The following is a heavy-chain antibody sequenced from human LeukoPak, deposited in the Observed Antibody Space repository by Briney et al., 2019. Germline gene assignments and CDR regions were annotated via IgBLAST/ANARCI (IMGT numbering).Heavy chain of an antibody. D-gene: IGHD3-10*01. Sequence: GGSLRLSCAASGFTFSSYWMSWVRQAPGKGLEWVANIKQDGSEKYYVDSVKGRFTISRDNAKNSLYLQMNSLRAEDTAVYYCARDSGGLLWFGEADWGQGTMVTVSS. CDR2: IKQDGSEK. J-gene: IGHJ3*01. CDR1: GFTFSSYW. V-gene: IGHV3-7*01. CDR3: ARDSGGLLWFGEAD.